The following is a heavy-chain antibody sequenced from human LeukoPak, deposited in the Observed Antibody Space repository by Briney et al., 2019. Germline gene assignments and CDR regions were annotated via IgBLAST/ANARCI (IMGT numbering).Heavy chain of an antibody. CDR2: ISYDGSNK. D-gene: IGHD6-13*01. CDR1: GFTFSSYA. Sequence: SGGSLRLSCAASGFTFSSYAMHWVRQASGKGLEWVAVISYDGSNKYYADSVKGRFTISRDNSKNTLYLQMNSLRAEDTAVYYCARDGGGSSWEYFDYWGQGTLVTVSS. CDR3: ARDGGGSSWEYFDY. V-gene: IGHV3-30-3*01. J-gene: IGHJ4*02.